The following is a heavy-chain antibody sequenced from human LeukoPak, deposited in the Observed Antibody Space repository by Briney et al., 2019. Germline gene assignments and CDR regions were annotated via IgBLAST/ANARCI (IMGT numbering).Heavy chain of an antibody. Sequence: SVKVSCKASGGTFSSYAISWVRQAPGQGLEWMGGIIPIFGTANYAQKFQGRVTITADKSTSTAYMELSSLRSEDTAVYYCARDKNYDILTGYYGIMDVWGKGTTVTVSS. J-gene: IGHJ6*03. CDR2: IIPIFGTA. V-gene: IGHV1-69*06. CDR3: ARDKNYDILTGYYGIMDV. D-gene: IGHD3-9*01. CDR1: GGTFSSYA.